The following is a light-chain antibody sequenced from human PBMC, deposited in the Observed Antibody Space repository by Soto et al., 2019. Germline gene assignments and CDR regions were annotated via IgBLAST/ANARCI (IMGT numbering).Light chain of an antibody. CDR3: QAWDSSTGV. CDR1: KLGDKY. V-gene: IGLV3-1*01. J-gene: IGLJ1*01. Sequence: SYELTQPPSVSMSPEQTASITCSGDKLGDKYACWYQQKPGQSPVLVIYQDSKRPSGIPERFSGSNSGNTATLTISGTQAMDEADYYCQAWDSSTGVFGTGTKVTVL. CDR2: QDS.